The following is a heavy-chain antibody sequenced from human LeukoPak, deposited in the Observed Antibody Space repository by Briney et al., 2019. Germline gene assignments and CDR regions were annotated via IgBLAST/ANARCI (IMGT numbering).Heavy chain of an antibody. CDR1: GGSFSGYY. CDR3: ARGRSFSHYDRSGYSPLGY. J-gene: IGHJ4*02. V-gene: IGHV4-34*01. D-gene: IGHD3-22*01. Sequence: TSETLSLTCAVYGGSFSGYYWSWIRQPPGKGLEWIGEINHSGSTNHNPSLKSRVTISVDTSKNQFSLKLSSLTAADTAVYYCARGRSFSHYDRSGYSPLGYWGQGTLVTVSS. CDR2: INHSGST.